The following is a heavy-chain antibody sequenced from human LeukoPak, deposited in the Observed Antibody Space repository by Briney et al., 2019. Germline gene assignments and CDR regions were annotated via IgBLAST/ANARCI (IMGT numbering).Heavy chain of an antibody. CDR2: ISGSGGST. CDR3: AKGVGATSCFDY. J-gene: IGHJ4*02. V-gene: IGHV3-23*01. Sequence: PGGSLRLSCAASVFTFSSYAMSWVRQAPGKGLEWVSAISGSGGSTYYADSVKGRFTISRDNSKNTLYLQMNSLRAEDTAVYYCAKGVGATSCFDYWGQGTLVTVSS. CDR1: VFTFSSYA. D-gene: IGHD1-26*01.